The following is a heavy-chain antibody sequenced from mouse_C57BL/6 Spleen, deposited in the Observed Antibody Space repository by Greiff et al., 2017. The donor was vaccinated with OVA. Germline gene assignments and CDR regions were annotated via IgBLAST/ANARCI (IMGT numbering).Heavy chain of an antibody. CDR3: GLYYGNPFAY. Sequence: VQLQQPGAELVKPGASVKLSCKASGYTFTSYWMHWVKQRPGQGLEWIGMIHPNSGSTNYNEKFKSKATLTVDTSSSTAYMQLSSLASEDSAVYYSGLYYGNPFAYWGQGTLVTVSA. J-gene: IGHJ3*01. CDR1: GYTFTSYW. CDR2: IHPNSGST. D-gene: IGHD2-1*01. V-gene: IGHV1-64*01.